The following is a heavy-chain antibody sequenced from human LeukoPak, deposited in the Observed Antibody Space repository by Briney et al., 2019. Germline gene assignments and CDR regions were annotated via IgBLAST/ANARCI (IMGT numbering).Heavy chain of an antibody. D-gene: IGHD6-13*01. CDR1: GFTFDDYA. Sequence: GGSLRLSCTASGFTFDDYAMHWVRQAPEKGLEWVSLISGDGGTTDYADSVKGRFTISRDNRRNSLYLHMNSPRTEDTALYFCAKVYVGSWYAYDHWGQGTLVTVSS. J-gene: IGHJ4*02. CDR2: ISGDGGTT. V-gene: IGHV3-43*02. CDR3: AKVYVGSWYAYDH.